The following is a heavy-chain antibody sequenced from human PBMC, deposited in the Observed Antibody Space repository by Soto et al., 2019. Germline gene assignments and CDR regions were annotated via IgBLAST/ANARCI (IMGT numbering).Heavy chain of an antibody. CDR3: ARALFPDVDIYAMDV. CDR2: IWNDGSNK. CDR1: GFTFRDHA. Sequence: PEGPLRLSCAASGFTFRDHAMHWVRQAPGKGREWLAIIWNDGSNKFYAGSVQGRFTISRDNSKNTVYLQMNTLSAEDTAVYYCARALFPDVDIYAMDVWGQGTTVTVSS. V-gene: IGHV3-33*01. J-gene: IGHJ6*02. D-gene: IGHD5-12*01.